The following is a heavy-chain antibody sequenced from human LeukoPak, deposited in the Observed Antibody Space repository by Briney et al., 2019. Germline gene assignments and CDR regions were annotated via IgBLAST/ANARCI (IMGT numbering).Heavy chain of an antibody. CDR3: ARESYCSGGSCYSGRAFDI. J-gene: IGHJ3*02. V-gene: IGHV3-74*01. CDR1: GFTFSTYW. CDR2: IKTDGSST. D-gene: IGHD2-15*01. Sequence: GSLRLSCAASGFTFSTYWMHWVRQDPGKGLVWVSRIKTDGSSTYYADSVKGRFTISRDNAKNTLYLQMNSLRAEDTAVYYCARESYCSGGSCYSGRAFDIWGQGTMVTVSS.